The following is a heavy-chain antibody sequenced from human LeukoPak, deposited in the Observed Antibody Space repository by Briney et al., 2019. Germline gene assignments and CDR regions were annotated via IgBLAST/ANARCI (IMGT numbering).Heavy chain of an antibody. J-gene: IGHJ6*03. Sequence: GSLRLSCAASGFTVSSNYMSWVRQAPGKGLEWVSVIYSGGSTHYADSVKGRFTISRDNSKNTMYLQLNSLRAEDTALYYCAKDRWQLSPDYYYYMDVWGNGTTVTVSS. CDR1: GFTVSSNY. CDR2: IYSGGST. CDR3: AKDRWQLSPDYYYYMDV. D-gene: IGHD2-15*01. V-gene: IGHV3-53*01.